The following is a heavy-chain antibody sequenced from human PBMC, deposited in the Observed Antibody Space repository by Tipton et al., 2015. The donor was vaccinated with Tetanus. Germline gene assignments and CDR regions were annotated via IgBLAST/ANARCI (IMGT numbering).Heavy chain of an antibody. CDR2: INHSGYT. J-gene: IGHJ4*02. CDR1: GGSFSGYH. V-gene: IGHV4-34*01. Sequence: TLSLTCVIYGGSFSGYHWTWIRQSPGKGLEWIGEINHSGYTSYNPSLKSRATISVDTSKNHLFLNLTTVTAADTAVYYCARIYDFWSGYYSDHWGQGTLVTVSS. D-gene: IGHD3-3*01. CDR3: ARIYDFWSGYYSDH.